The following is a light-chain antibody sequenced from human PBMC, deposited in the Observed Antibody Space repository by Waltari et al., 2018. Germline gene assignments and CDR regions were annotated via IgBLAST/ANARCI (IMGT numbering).Light chain of an antibody. J-gene: IGLJ2*01. Sequence: QSALTQPASVSGSPGQSITISCSGTSRYGGTYNYVSWYQQHPGKAPRLMIYDVSHRPSGVANRFSGSKSGNTASLTISGLQAEDEAEYHCSSYTSSNTLIFGGGTKLTVL. CDR1: SRYGGTYNY. V-gene: IGLV2-14*03. CDR2: DVS. CDR3: SSYTSSNTLI.